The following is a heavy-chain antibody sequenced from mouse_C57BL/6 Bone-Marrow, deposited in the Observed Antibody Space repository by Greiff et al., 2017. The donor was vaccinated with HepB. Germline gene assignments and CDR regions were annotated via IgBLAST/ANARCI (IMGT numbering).Heavy chain of an antibody. CDR2: INPGSGGT. D-gene: IGHD1-1*01. J-gene: IGHJ2*01. CDR1: GYAFTNYL. V-gene: IGHV1-54*01. Sequence: VQLQESGAELVRPGTSVKVSCKASGYAFTNYLIEWVKQRPGQGLEWIGVINPGSGGTKYNEKFKGKATLTADKSSSTAYMQLSSLTSEDSAVYFCARYYGSSYGGFFDYWGQGTTLTVSS. CDR3: ARYYGSSYGGFFDY.